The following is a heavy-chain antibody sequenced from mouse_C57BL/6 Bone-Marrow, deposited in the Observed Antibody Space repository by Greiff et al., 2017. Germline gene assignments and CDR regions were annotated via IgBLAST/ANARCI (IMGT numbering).Heavy chain of an antibody. V-gene: IGHV1-64*01. D-gene: IGHD2-4*01. J-gene: IGHJ4*01. CDR1: GYTFTNYW. CDR2: MHPNGGSP. Sequence: QVQLQQSGAELVKPGASVKLSCMASGYTFTNYWMHWVKQRPGQGLEWIGMMHPNGGSPDYNEKFKSEATLSVDKSSRTAYMELSSLTSEDSAVYYCARSNDYDDYTMDYWGQGTSVTVSS. CDR3: ARSNDYDDYTMDY.